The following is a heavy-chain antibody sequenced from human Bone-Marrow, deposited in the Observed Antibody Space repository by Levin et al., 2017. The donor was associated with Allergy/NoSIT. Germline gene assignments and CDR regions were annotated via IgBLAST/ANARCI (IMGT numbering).Heavy chain of an antibody. CDR3: VRQIWAVTTRSIFDF. D-gene: IGHD3-16*01. Sequence: GSLRLSCTVSGDSITTTNHYLAWIRQSPGRGLEWIGNIYHSGSTYYTSSLKSRVTISVDTSKRHFSLNVTSVTAADTAVYYCVRQIWAVTTRSIFDFWGQGTLVTVSS. J-gene: IGHJ4*02. CDR1: GDSITTTNHY. V-gene: IGHV4-39*01. CDR2: IYHSGST.